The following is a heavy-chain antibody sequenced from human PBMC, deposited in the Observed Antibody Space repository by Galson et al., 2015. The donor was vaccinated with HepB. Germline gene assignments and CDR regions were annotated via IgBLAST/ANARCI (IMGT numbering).Heavy chain of an antibody. Sequence: LSLTCTVSGGPISSSSYYWGWIRQPPGKGLEWIGSIYYSGSTYYNPSLTSRVTISVDTSKNQFSLKLSSLTAADTAVYYCAKQSLGHEESWFDPWGQGTLVTVSS. CDR3: AKQSLGHEESWFDP. J-gene: IGHJ5*02. D-gene: IGHD3-10*01. CDR2: IYYSGST. V-gene: IGHV4-39*01. CDR1: GGPISSSSYY.